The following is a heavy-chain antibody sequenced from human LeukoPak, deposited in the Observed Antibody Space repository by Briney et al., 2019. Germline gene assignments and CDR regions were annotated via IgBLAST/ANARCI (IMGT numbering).Heavy chain of an antibody. J-gene: IGHJ5*02. D-gene: IGHD3-10*01. CDR3: ARGSNWFDP. CDR1: GFTFSDYT. V-gene: IGHV3-21*01. CDR2: ISGTVSYI. Sequence: GGSLRLSCAASGFTFSDYTMNWARQAPGKGLEWVSSISGTVSYIHYADSVKGRFTISRDNAKNSLYLQMNSLTAEDTALYYCARGSNWFDPWGQGTLVTVSS.